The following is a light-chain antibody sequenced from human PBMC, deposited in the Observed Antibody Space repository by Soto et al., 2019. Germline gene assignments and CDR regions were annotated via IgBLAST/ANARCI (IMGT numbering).Light chain of an antibody. CDR3: QHRSNWRVT. Sequence: EIVLTQSPATLSLSPGERATLSCRASQSVSSYLAWYQQKPGQAPRLLIYAASNRATGIPARFSGSGSGTGFAVAIGSLEPEDFAVYCGQHRSNWRVTFGQGTKVEIK. CDR1: QSVSSY. J-gene: IGKJ1*01. V-gene: IGKV3-11*01. CDR2: AAS.